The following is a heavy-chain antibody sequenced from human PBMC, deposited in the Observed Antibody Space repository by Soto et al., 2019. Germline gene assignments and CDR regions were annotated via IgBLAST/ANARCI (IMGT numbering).Heavy chain of an antibody. CDR1: GFTFSSYA. J-gene: IGHJ4*02. CDR2: ISGSGGST. V-gene: IGHV3-23*01. D-gene: IGHD6-19*01. CDR3: AKDLEVGSIAVAASYDY. Sequence: GGSLRLSCAASGFTFSSYAMSWVRQAPGKGLEWVSAISGSGGSTYYADSVKGRFTISRDNSKNTLYLQMNSLRAEDTAVYYCAKDLEVGSIAVAASYDYWGQGTLVTVSS.